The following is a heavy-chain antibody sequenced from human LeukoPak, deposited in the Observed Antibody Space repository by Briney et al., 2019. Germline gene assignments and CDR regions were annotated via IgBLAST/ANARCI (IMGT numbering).Heavy chain of an antibody. CDR2: IWYDGTTK. CDR1: GGSFSGYY. CDR3: AKSRTGHDAFDI. Sequence: LSLTCAVYGGSFSGYYWSWIRQPPGKGLEWVAIIWYDGTTKYYADSVKGRFTLSRDNSKNTMFLQMNSLRAEDTAVYYCAKSRTGHDAFDIGGQGTKVTVSS. J-gene: IGHJ3*02. D-gene: IGHD3/OR15-3a*01. V-gene: IGHV3-33*06.